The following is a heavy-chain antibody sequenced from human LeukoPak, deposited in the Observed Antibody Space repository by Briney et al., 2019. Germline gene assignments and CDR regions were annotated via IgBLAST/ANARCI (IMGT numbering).Heavy chain of an antibody. CDR1: GGSFSGYY. CDR2: INHSGST. J-gene: IGHJ4*02. CDR3: ARFRYGSGSYYIDY. D-gene: IGHD3-10*01. V-gene: IGHV4-34*01. Sequence: SETLSLTRAVYGGSFSGYYWSWIRQPPGKGLEWIEEINHSGSTNYNPSLKSRVTISVDTSKNQFSLKLSSVTAADTAVYYCARFRYGSGSYYIDYWGQGTLVTVSS.